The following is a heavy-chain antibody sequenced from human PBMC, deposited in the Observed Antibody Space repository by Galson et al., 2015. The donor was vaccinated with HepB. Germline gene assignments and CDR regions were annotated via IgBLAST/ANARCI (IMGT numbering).Heavy chain of an antibody. CDR2: IYYSGST. V-gene: IGHV4-31*03. CDR3: AREPHDYGDSGLGNAFDI. D-gene: IGHD4-17*01. Sequence: TLSLTCSVSGASISSGGYYWTWIRQHPGKGLEWIGYIYYSGSTYYNPSLKSRVTISVDTSKNQFSLKLSSVTAADTAVYYCAREPHDYGDSGLGNAFDIWGQGSMVTVSS. J-gene: IGHJ3*02. CDR1: GASISSGGYY.